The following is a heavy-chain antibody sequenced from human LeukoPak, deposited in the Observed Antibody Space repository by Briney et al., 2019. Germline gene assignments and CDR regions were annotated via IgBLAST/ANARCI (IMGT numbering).Heavy chain of an antibody. Sequence: GGSLRLSCAASGFTVSSNYMSWVRQAPGKGLEWVSVIYSGGSTYYADSVKGRFTISRDNSKNTLYLQMNSLRAEDTAVYYCAREVYYYDSSGYYGVGYWGQGTLVTVSS. CDR3: AREVYYYDSSGYYGVGY. CDR1: GFTVSSNY. J-gene: IGHJ4*02. V-gene: IGHV3-66*02. D-gene: IGHD3-22*01. CDR2: IYSGGST.